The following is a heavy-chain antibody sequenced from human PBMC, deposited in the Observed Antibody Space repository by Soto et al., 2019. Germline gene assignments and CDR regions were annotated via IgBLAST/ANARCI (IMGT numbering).Heavy chain of an antibody. J-gene: IGHJ6*02. CDR2: ISGSGGST. CDR3: ASGGDYYYYYGMDV. CDR1: GFTFSSYA. V-gene: IGHV3-23*01. D-gene: IGHD3-16*01. Sequence: GGSLRLSCAASGFTFSSYAMSWVRQAPGKGLEWVSAISGSGGSTYYADSVKGRFTISSDNSKNTLYLQMNSLRAEDTAVYYCASGGDYYYYYGMDVWGQGTTVTVSS.